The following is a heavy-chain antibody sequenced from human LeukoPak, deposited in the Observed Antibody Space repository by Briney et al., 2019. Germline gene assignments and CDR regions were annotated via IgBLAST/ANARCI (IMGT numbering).Heavy chain of an antibody. Sequence: GGSLRLSCAASGFTFSSYAMHWVRQAPGKGLEWVAVISYDGSNKYYSDSVKGRFTISRDNYKNTLYLQMNSLRAEDTAVYYCARALGSGRVPDYWGQGTLVTVSS. V-gene: IGHV3-30-3*01. J-gene: IGHJ4*02. CDR2: ISYDGSNK. CDR1: GFTFSSYA. D-gene: IGHD3-10*01. CDR3: ARALGSGRVPDY.